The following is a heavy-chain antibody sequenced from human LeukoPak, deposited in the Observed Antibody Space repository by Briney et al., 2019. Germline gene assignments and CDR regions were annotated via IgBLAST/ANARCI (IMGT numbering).Heavy chain of an antibody. CDR1: GFTFSNFA. D-gene: IGHD2-2*02. J-gene: IGHJ4*02. V-gene: IGHV3-23*01. CDR2: ISAGGT. Sequence: GGSLRLSCAASGFTFSNFAMNWVRQAPGKGLEWVSAISAGGTFYADFVKGRFTISRDNSKNTLYLQMNSLRADDTAVYYCVKGLYTIDYWGQGTLVTVSS. CDR3: VKGLYTIDY.